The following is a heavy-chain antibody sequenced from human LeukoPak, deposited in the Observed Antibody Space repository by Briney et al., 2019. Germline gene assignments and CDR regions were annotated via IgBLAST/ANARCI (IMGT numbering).Heavy chain of an antibody. J-gene: IGHJ5*02. CDR2: INPNSGGT. CDR1: GYTFTGYY. CDR3: ARGGITMIVVVTTNGWFDP. D-gene: IGHD3-22*01. V-gene: IGHV1-2*02. Sequence: GASVKVSCKASGYTFTGYYMHWVRQAPGQGLEWMGWINPNSGGTNYAQKFQGRVTMTRDTSISTAYMELSRLRSDDTAVYYRARGGITMIVVVTTNGWFDPWGQGTLVTVSS.